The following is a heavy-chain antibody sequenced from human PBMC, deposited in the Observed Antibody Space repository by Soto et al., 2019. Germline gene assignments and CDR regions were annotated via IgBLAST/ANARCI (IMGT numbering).Heavy chain of an antibody. D-gene: IGHD2-21*02. CDR1: GFTFSSYG. J-gene: IGHJ3*02. CDR2: ISYYGSNK. CDR3: ANPYCCGDCYIDALDI. Sequence: QVQLVESGGGVVQPGRSLRLSCAASGFTFSSYGMHWVCQAPGKELEWVAVISYYGSNKYYADSVKGRFTISRDNSKNTLYLQMTSLIAEDTGVYYCANPYCCGDCYIDALDIWGQGTMVTVSS. V-gene: IGHV3-30*18.